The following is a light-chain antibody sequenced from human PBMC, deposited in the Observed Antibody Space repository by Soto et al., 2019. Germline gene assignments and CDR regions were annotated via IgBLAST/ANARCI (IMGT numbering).Light chain of an antibody. V-gene: IGLV1-51*01. CDR1: NSNIGNNY. J-gene: IGLJ1*01. Sequence: QSVLTQPPSVSAAPGQKVTISCSGSNSNIGNNYVSWYQHLPGTAPKLLIYDNNKRPSGIPDRFSGSKSGTSATLGITGRQTGDEADYYCGTWDSSLNVGVFGTGTKLTVL. CDR3: GTWDSSLNVGV. CDR2: DNN.